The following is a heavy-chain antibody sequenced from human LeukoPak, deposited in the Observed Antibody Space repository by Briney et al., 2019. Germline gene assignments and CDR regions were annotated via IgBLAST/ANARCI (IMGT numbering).Heavy chain of an antibody. J-gene: IGHJ3*02. CDR1: GFTFSSYW. V-gene: IGHV3-74*01. D-gene: IGHD3-10*01. CDR2: IDSDGSST. CDR3: ARTYLPWFAFDI. Sequence: PGGSLRLSCAASGFTFSSYWMHWVRQAPGKGLVWVSRIDSDGSSTSYADSVKGRFTISRDNAKNTLYLQMNSLRAEDTAVYYCARTYLPWFAFDIWGQGTMVTVSS.